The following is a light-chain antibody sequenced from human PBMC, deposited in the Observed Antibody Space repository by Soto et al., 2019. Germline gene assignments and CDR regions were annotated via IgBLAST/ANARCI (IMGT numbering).Light chain of an antibody. V-gene: IGKV3-15*01. J-gene: IGKJ4*01. CDR2: DAY. CDR3: QQSVEWPFIT. CDR1: QSLRSK. Sequence: EIVMTQSPATLSVSPGDGATLSCRASQSLRSKLAWYQHKPGQSPRLLIYDAYTRATGIPARFSGSGSGTEFTPHIISLQYQDFGLSFCQQSVEWPFITVGGGTKAEIK.